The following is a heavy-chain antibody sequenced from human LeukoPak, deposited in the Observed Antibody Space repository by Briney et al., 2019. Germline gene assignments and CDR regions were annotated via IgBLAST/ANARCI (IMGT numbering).Heavy chain of an antibody. Sequence: GGSLRLSCAASGFTFSNAWMSWVRQAPGKGLEWVGRIKSKTDGGTTDYAAPVKGRFTISRDDSKNTLYLQMNSLKTEDTAVYYCTTDGYQLLPPKSFDYWGQGTLVTVSS. CDR2: IKSKTDGGTT. CDR1: GFTFSNAW. J-gene: IGHJ4*02. V-gene: IGHV3-15*01. D-gene: IGHD2-2*01. CDR3: TTDGYQLLPPKSFDY.